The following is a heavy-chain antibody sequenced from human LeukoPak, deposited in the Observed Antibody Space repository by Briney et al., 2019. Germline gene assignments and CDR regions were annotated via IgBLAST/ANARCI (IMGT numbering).Heavy chain of an antibody. D-gene: IGHD2-2*02. CDR3: ARGTVVPAAISD. CDR2: INHSGST. Sequence: SETLSLTCAVYGGSFSGYYWSWIRQPPGKGLEWIGEINHSGSTNYNPSLKSRVTISVDTSKNQFSLKLSSVTAADTAVYYCARGTVVPAAISDWGQGTLVTVSS. CDR1: GGSFSGYY. V-gene: IGHV4-34*01. J-gene: IGHJ4*02.